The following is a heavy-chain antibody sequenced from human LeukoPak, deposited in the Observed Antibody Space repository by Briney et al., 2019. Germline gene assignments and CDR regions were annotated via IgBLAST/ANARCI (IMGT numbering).Heavy chain of an antibody. CDR1: GFTFSSHW. Sequence: PGGSLRLSCAASGFTFSSHWLSGVRQAPGKGLEWVANIKQDGSEKYYVDSVKGRFTISRDNAKNSLYLQMNSLRAEDTAVYYCAKGLHGSGSWYVAWGQGTLVTVSS. V-gene: IGHV3-7*01. J-gene: IGHJ5*02. CDR2: IKQDGSEK. CDR3: AKGLHGSGSWYVA. D-gene: IGHD3-10*01.